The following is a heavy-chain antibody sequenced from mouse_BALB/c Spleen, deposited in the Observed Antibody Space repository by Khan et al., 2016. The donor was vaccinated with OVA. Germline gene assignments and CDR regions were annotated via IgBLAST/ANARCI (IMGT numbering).Heavy chain of an antibody. J-gene: IGHJ2*01. V-gene: IGHV1-7*01. CDR2: INPTSGYT. Sequence: QVQLQQSGAELAKPGASVKMSFKASGYTFTSYWMHWIKQRPGQGLEWIGYINPTSGYTDYNQKFKDKATLTADKSSSTAYMQLSSLTSDDSAVYYCARDIIDYWGQGTALTVSS. D-gene: IGHD1-3*01. CDR3: ARDIIDY. CDR1: GYTFTSYW.